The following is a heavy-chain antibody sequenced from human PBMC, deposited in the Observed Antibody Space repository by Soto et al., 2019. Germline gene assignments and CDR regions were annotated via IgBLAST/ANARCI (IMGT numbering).Heavy chain of an antibody. J-gene: IGHJ6*02. Sequence: QVQLVQSGADVKKPGASVKVSCKTSGFTFTSFGFSWVRQAPGQGLEWMGGISVNNGNTNYAQKFXXRDTVTTDTTAXTXYXXLRGLMSDDTAVYYCASDGVEVNHADYADFSGMDVWCQVTTVTVSS. CDR3: ASDGVEVNHADYADFSGMDV. CDR2: ISVNNGNT. CDR1: GFTFTSFG. V-gene: IGHV1-18*01. D-gene: IGHD4-17*01.